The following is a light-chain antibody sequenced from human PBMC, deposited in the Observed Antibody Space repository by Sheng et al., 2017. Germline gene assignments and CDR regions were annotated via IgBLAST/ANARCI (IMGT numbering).Light chain of an antibody. J-gene: IGLJ3*02. CDR2: ENR. CDR3: QSYDTTIV. CDR1: SGSIASNY. V-gene: IGLV6-57*01. Sequence: NFMLTQPHSVSASPGKTVTISCTRSSGSIASNYVQWYQQRPGSSPTTVIYENRQRPSGVPDRFSGSIDRSSNSASLTIYGLRAEDEADYYCQSYDTTIVFGGGTKLTVV.